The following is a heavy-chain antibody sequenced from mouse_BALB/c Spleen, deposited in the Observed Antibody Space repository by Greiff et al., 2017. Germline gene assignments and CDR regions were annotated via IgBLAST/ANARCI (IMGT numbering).Heavy chain of an antibody. V-gene: IGHV5-17*02. D-gene: IGHD2-1*01. Sequence: EVQRVESGGGLVQPGGSRKLSCAASGFTFSSFGMHWVRQAPEKGLEWVAYISSGSSTIYYADTVKGRFTISRDNPKNTLFLQMTSLRSEDTAMYYCAREGNYYAMDDWGQGTSVTVSS. J-gene: IGHJ4*01. CDR2: ISSGSSTI. CDR1: GFTFSSFG. CDR3: AREGNYYAMDD.